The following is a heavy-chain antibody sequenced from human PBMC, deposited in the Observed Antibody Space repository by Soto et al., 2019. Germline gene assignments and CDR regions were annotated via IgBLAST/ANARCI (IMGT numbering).Heavy chain of an antibody. J-gene: IGHJ4*02. CDR2: ISGSGGNR. V-gene: IGHV3-23*01. CDR3: AKCLFTSPSQSNDY. Sequence: EVQLLESGGGLVQPGGSLRLSCAASGFTFSTYAMSWVRQAPGKGLEWVSVISGSGGNRYYADSVRGRFTISRDNSKDTVFRQMDSLRAEDTAVYYCAKCLFTSPSQSNDYWGQGTLVTVSS. CDR1: GFTFSTYA.